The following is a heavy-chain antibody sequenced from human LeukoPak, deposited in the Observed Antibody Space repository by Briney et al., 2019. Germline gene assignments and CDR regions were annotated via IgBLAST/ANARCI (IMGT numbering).Heavy chain of an antibody. J-gene: IGHJ5*02. D-gene: IGHD2-2*01. Sequence: SQTLSLTCAVSGGSISSGGYSWSWIRQPPGKGLEWIGYIYHSGSTYYNPSLKSRVTISVDRSKNQFSLKLSSVTAADTAVYYCARGEAPAASEFDPWGQGTLVTVSS. CDR1: GGSISSGGYS. V-gene: IGHV4-30-2*01. CDR3: ARGEAPAASEFDP. CDR2: IYHSGST.